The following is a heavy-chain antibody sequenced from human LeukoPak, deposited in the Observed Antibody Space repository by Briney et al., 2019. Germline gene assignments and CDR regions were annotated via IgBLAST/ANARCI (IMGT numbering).Heavy chain of an antibody. Sequence: GGSLRLSCAASGFTFDDYAMHWVRQAPGKGLEWVSGTSWNSGSIGYAESVRGRFTVSRDNAKNSLYLQMNSLRAEDTALYYCAKTPYYDFWSGYHLDYWGQGTLVTVSS. CDR3: AKTPYYDFWSGYHLDY. CDR1: GFTFDDYA. V-gene: IGHV3-9*01. D-gene: IGHD3-3*01. J-gene: IGHJ4*02. CDR2: TSWNSGSI.